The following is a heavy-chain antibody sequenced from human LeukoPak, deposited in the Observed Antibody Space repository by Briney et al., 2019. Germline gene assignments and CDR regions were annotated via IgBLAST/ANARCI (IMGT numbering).Heavy chain of an antibody. CDR3: ARIFSSSYFDY. J-gene: IGHJ4*02. D-gene: IGHD6-13*01. CDR2: IYHSGST. CDR1: GGPISDYY. V-gene: IGHV4-59*12. Sequence: SETLSLTCTVSGGPISDYYWSWIRQPPGKGLEWIGEIYHSGSTNYNPSLKSRVTISVDKSKNQFSLKLSSVTAADTAVYYCARIFSSSYFDYWGQGTLVTVSS.